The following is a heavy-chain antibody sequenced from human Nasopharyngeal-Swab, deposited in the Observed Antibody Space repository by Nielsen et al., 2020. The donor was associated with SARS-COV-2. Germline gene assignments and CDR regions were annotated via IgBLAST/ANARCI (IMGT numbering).Heavy chain of an antibody. CDR2: ISSTGSTI. Sequence: GESLKISCAASGFTFSAYDMNWVRQAPGKGLEWVSYISSTGSTINYADSVKGRVTISRDNAKNSLYLQMNSLRAEDTAVYYCARDGNLRTVRYFDLWGRGSLVTVPS. V-gene: IGHV3-48*03. J-gene: IGHJ2*01. D-gene: IGHD4-17*01. CDR1: GFTFSAYD. CDR3: ARDGNLRTVRYFDL.